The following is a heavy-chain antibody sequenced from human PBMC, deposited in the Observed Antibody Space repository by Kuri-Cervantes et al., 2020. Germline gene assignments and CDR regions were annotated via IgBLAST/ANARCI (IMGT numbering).Heavy chain of an antibody. Sequence: GESLKISCAASGFTCSSYAMHWVRQAPGKGLEWVAVISYDGSNKYYADSVKGRFTISRDNSKNTLYLQMNSLRAEDTAVYYCAKDYPNRRLYQWLEWCYFDYWGQGTLVTVSS. J-gene: IGHJ4*02. CDR1: GFTCSSYA. CDR2: ISYDGSNK. D-gene: IGHD6-19*01. CDR3: AKDYPNRRLYQWLEWCYFDY. V-gene: IGHV3-30-3*01.